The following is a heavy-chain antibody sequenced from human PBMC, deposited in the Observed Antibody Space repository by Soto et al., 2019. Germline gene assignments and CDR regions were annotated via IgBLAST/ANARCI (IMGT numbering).Heavy chain of an antibody. V-gene: IGHV3-23*01. CDR1: GFTFSSYA. Sequence: LRLSCAASGFTFSSYALTWVRQAPGKGLEWVSVISGGGINTLYADSVKGRFTISRDNSKNTLYLQMNSLRADDTAVYYCATVGRANYFDNWGQGTLVTVSS. CDR2: ISGGGINT. J-gene: IGHJ4*02. CDR3: ATVGRANYFDN.